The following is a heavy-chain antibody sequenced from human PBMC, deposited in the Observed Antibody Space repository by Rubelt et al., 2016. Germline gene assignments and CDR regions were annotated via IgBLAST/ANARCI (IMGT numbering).Heavy chain of an antibody. V-gene: IGHV4-39*01. Sequence: QLQLQESGPGLVKPSETLSLTCTVSGGSISSSSYYWGWIRQPPGKGLEWIGSIYYTGATYYNPSLTSRVTISVDASKNQFSLKLSSATAADTAVYYCARQIGYSSASNDYWGQGTLVTVSS. J-gene: IGHJ4*02. CDR2: IYYTGAT. D-gene: IGHD5-12*01. CDR1: GGSISSSSYY. CDR3: ARQIGYSSASNDY.